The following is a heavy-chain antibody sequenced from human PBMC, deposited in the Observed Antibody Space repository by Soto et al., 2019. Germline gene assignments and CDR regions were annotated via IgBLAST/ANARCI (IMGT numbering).Heavy chain of an antibody. CDR2: ISVYNGDT. V-gene: IGHV1-18*01. J-gene: IGHJ6*02. CDR3: ASTQGSGYCSSASCRNGMDV. D-gene: IGHD2-2*01. Sequence: QVQLVQSGAEVKKPGASVKVSCKASGYSFSSYGVTWVRQTPGQGLEWMGLISVYNGDTNYAQNFQDRVTMTTDTSTKTAYMDLGSLRFDDTAVYYCASTQGSGYCSSASCRNGMDVWGQGTTVTVSS. CDR1: GYSFSSYG.